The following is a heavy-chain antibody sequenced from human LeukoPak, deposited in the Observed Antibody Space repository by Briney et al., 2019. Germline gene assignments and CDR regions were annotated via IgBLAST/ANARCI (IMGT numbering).Heavy chain of an antibody. J-gene: IGHJ4*02. CDR2: ISGSGGST. CDR1: GFTFSSYA. D-gene: IGHD3-22*01. Sequence: GGSLRLSCAASGFTFSSYAMSWVRQAPGKGLEWVSAISGSGGSTYYADSVKGRFTISRDNSKNTLYLQMNSLRAEDTAVYYCAKDQDVGTMIVVVITSDYWGQGTLVTVSS. CDR3: AKDQDVGTMIVVVITSDY. V-gene: IGHV3-23*01.